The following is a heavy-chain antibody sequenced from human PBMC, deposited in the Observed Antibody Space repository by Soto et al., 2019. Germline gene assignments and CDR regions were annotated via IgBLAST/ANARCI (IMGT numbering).Heavy chain of an antibody. CDR3: ARGSIYGSGSSHPLYMDV. V-gene: IGHV4-39*07. CDR2: IYYSGST. D-gene: IGHD3-10*01. CDR1: GGSISSSSYY. Sequence: SETLSLTCTVSGGSISSSSYYWGWIRQPPGKGLEWIGSIYYSGSTYYNPSLKSRVTISVDTSKNQFSLKLSSVTAADTAVYYCARGSIYGSGSSHPLYMDVWGKGTTVTVSS. J-gene: IGHJ6*03.